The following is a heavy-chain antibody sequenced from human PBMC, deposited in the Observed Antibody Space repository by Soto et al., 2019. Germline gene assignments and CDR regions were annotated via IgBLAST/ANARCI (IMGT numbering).Heavy chain of an antibody. CDR1: GLTFSSYA. Sequence: QVQLVESGGGVVQPGRSLRLSCAASGLTFSSYAMHWVRQAPGKGLEWVAVISYDGSNKYYADSVKGRFTISRDNSKNTLYLQMNSLRAEDTAVYYCARDLRRMDYYYYGMDVWVQGTTVTVSS. CDR2: ISYDGSNK. D-gene: IGHD2-8*01. CDR3: ARDLRRMDYYYYGMDV. J-gene: IGHJ6*02. V-gene: IGHV3-30-3*01.